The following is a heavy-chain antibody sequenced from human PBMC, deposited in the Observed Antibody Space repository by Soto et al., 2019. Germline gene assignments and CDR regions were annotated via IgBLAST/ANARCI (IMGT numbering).Heavy chain of an antibody. V-gene: IGHV4-34*01. D-gene: IGHD4-17*01. J-gene: IGHJ6*03. CDR3: ARGGRALRRLQNYYYMDV. Sequence: QVQLQQWGAGLSKPSETLSLTCAVYGGSFSGYYWSWIRQPPGKGLEWIGEINHSGSTNYNPSLKSQVTISVDTSKNQFSLKLSSGTAADTAVYYGARGGRALRRLQNYYYMDVWGKWTTVTVSS. CDR1: GGSFSGYY. CDR2: INHSGST.